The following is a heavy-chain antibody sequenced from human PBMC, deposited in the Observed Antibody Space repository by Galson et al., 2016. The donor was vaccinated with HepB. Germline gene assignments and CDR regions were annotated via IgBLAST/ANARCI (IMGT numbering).Heavy chain of an antibody. J-gene: IGHJ2*01. CDR2: ITYDGSND. CDR3: AKWGDCVGDCYPGFFDL. CDR1: GFTFSASG. V-gene: IGHV3-30*18. D-gene: IGHD2-21*01. Sequence: SLRLSCAASGFTFSASGMHWVRQAPGKGLEWVAAITYDGSNDYYADPVKGRFTISRDNSKNTLYLQMNSLRTEDTAVYYCAKWGDCVGDCYPGFFDLWGRGTPATVSS.